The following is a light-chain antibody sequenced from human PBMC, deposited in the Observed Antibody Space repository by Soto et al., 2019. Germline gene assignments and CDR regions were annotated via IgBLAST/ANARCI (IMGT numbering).Light chain of an antibody. CDR3: QQYNNWPRT. CDR1: QSVSGN. J-gene: IGKJ1*01. Sequence: EIVMTQSPAPLSVSPGERTTLSCRASQSVSGNLAWYQQKPCQAPRLLIYGASIRATGIPGKFSGSGSGTEFTLTISSLQSEDFEVYYCQQYNNWPRTFGQGTKVEIK. V-gene: IGKV3-15*01. CDR2: GAS.